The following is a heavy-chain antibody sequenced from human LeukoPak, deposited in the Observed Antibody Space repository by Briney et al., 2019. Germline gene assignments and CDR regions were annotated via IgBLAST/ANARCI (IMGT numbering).Heavy chain of an antibody. CDR3: TSGYSYAADYYYDSSGYYQGWFDP. CDR2: IYYSGST. Sequence: SETLSLTCTVSGGSISSGGYYWSWIRQHPGKGLEWIGYIYYSGSTYYNPSLKSRVTISVDTSKNQFSLKLSSVTAADTAVYYCTSGYSYAADYYYDSSGYYQGWFDPWGQGTLVTVSS. CDR1: GGSISSGGYY. V-gene: IGHV4-31*03. D-gene: IGHD3-22*01. J-gene: IGHJ5*02.